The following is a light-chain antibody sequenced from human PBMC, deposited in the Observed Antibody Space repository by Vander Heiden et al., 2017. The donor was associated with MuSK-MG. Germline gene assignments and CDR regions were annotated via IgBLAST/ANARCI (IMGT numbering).Light chain of an antibody. CDR2: RND. V-gene: IGLV1-44*01. CDR1: TSNIGATI. J-gene: IGLJ1*01. CDR3: AAWDDSLNALV. Sequence: QSVLTQPPSASGAPGQRVVISCSGRTSNIGATIVNWYQHFPGTAPNVLIYRNDQRASGVPDRFSASKSGTSASLAISGLQSEDEADYYCAAWDDSLNALVFGSGTKVTVL.